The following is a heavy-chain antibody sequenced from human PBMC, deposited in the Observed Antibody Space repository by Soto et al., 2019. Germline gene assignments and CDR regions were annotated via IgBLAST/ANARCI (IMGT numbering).Heavy chain of an antibody. Sequence: GGSLRLSCAASGFTFSSYWMSWVRQAPGKGLEWVANIKQDGSEKYYVDSVKGRFTISRDNAKNSLYLQMNSLRAEDTAVYYCAREIWFGELYLDYWGQGTLVTVSS. J-gene: IGHJ4*02. V-gene: IGHV3-7*01. D-gene: IGHD3-10*01. CDR3: AREIWFGELYLDY. CDR2: IKQDGSEK. CDR1: GFTFSSYW.